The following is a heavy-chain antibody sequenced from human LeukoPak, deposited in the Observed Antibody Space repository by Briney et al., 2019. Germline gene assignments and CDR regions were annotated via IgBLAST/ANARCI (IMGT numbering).Heavy chain of an antibody. J-gene: IGHJ4*02. V-gene: IGHV4-4*02. CDR3: AKLTYVYYGGNSRPDY. CDR1: GGSLSSSNW. Sequence: SGTLSLTCAVSGGSLSSSNWWNWVRQPPGKGLEWIGEIYHSGSTNYNTSLKSRVTISLDKSKNQFSLKLSSVTAADTAVYYCAKLTYVYYGGNSRPDYWGQGTLVTVSS. D-gene: IGHD4-23*01. CDR2: IYHSGST.